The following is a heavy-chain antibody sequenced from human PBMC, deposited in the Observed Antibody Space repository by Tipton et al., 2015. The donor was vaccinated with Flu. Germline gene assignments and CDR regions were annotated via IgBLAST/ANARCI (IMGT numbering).Heavy chain of an antibody. J-gene: IGHJ4*02. CDR1: GGSISSYY. V-gene: IGHV4-4*07. D-gene: IGHD3-3*01. Sequence: PGLVKPSETLSLMCTVSGGSISSYYWTWIRQPAGKGLEWIGRIYASGSTNYNPSFTSRVTMSVDTSKNQFSLKLSSVTAADTAVYYCARDTIFGAAHWGQGTLVTVSS. CDR3: ARDTIFGAAH. CDR2: IYASGST.